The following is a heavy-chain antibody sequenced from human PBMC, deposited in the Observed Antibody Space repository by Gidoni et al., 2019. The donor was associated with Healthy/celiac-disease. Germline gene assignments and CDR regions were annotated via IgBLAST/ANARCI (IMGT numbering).Heavy chain of an antibody. CDR3: ARDHLKVTKYNWFDP. Sequence: QVQLVESGGGVVQPGRSLRLSCAASGFTFSSYGMHWVRQAPGKGLEWVAVIWYDGSNKYYADSVKGRFTISRDNSKNTLYLQMNSLRAEDTAVYYCARDHLKVTKYNWFDPWGQGTLVTVSS. D-gene: IGHD4-17*01. J-gene: IGHJ5*02. CDR2: IWYDGSNK. CDR1: GFTFSSYG. V-gene: IGHV3-33*01.